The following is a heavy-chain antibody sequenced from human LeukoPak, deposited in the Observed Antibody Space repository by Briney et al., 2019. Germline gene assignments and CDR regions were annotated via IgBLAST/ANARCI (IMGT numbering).Heavy chain of an antibody. J-gene: IGHJ4*02. V-gene: IGHV3-48*02. CDR3: ARQFTGWTTY. Sequence: GGSLKLSCAASGFTFSNYYMNWVRQAPGKGLEWVSSISPSSSAIYYADSVKGRFTISRDNAENSVYLQMNSLRDEDTAVYYCARQFTGWTTYWGQGTLVTVSS. D-gene: IGHD6-19*01. CDR1: GFTFSNYY. CDR2: ISPSSSAI.